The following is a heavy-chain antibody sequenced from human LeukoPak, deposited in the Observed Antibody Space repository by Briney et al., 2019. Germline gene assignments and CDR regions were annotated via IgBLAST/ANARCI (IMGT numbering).Heavy chain of an antibody. V-gene: IGHV4-38-2*02. J-gene: IGHJ4*02. CDR1: GYSISSGYY. D-gene: IGHD4/OR15-4a*01. CDR3: ALQGGAN. Sequence: SETLSLTCTVSGYSISSGYYWGWIRQPPGKGLEWIGSIYHSGSTYYNPSLKSRVTISVDTSKNQFSLKLSSVTAADTAVYYCALQGGANWGQGTLVTVSS. CDR2: IYHSGST.